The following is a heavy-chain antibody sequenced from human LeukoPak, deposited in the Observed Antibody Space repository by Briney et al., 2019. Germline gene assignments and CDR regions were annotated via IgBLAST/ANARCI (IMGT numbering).Heavy chain of an antibody. Sequence: SSETLSLTCTVSGGSIRSSYYYWGWIRQPPGKGLEWIGYIYYSGSTNYNPSLKSRVTISVDTSLNQFSLKLSSVTAADTAVYYCARDDYCSGTSCRIFDSWGQGTLVTVSS. CDR3: ARDDYCSGTSCRIFDS. CDR2: IYYSGST. V-gene: IGHV4-61*01. J-gene: IGHJ4*02. D-gene: IGHD2-2*01. CDR1: GGSIRSSYYY.